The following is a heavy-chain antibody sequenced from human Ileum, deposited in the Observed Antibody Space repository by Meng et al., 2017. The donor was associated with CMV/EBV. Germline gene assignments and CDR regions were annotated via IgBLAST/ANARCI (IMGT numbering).Heavy chain of an antibody. V-gene: IGHV3-74*01. D-gene: IGHD3-3*01. Sequence: GESLKISCAASGFTFSSYWMHWVRQAPGKGLVWVSRINSDGSSTSYADSVKGRFTISRDNAKNTLYLQMNSLRAEDTAVYYCARDYDFWSGYPGSYWGQGTQVTGSS. J-gene: IGHJ4*01. CDR2: INSDGSST. CDR1: GFTFSSYW. CDR3: ARDYDFWSGYPGSY.